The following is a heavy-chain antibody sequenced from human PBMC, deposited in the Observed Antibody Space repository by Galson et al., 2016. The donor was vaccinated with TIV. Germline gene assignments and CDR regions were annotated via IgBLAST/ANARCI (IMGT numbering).Heavy chain of an antibody. CDR3: VRAWAKSDSH. CDR1: GFTFSSYW. CDR2: IKQDDSEI. J-gene: IGHJ4*02. V-gene: IGHV3-7*03. Sequence: SLRLSCAGSGFTFSSYWMIWVRQAPGKGLEWVANIKQDDSEIYYAESVKGRFTISRDNAKNSVYLQMNSLTVEDTAVYYCVRAWAKSDSHWGQGTLVTVSS. D-gene: IGHD2-21*02.